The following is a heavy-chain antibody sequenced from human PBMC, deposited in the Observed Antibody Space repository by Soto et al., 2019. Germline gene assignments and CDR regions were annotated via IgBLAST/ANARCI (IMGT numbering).Heavy chain of an antibody. J-gene: IGHJ3*02. CDR2: INSDGSST. CDR1: GFTFSSYW. D-gene: IGHD1-26*01. CDR3: ARLNGGSYLSDAFDI. V-gene: IGHV3-74*01. Sequence: EVQLVESGGGLVQPGGSLRLSCAASGFTFSSYWMHWVRQAPGKGLVWVSRINSDGSSTSYADSVKGRFTISRDNAKNTLYLQMNSLRAEYTAVYYCARLNGGSYLSDAFDIWGQGTMVTVSS.